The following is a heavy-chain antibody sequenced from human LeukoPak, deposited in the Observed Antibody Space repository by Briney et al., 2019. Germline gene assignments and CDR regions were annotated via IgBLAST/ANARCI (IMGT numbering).Heavy chain of an antibody. D-gene: IGHD4-17*01. CDR1: GYSFTSYW. Sequence: GESLKISCKGSGYSFTSYWVGWVRQMPGKGLEWMGIIYPGDSDTRYSPSFQGQVTISADKSISTAYLQWSSLKASDTAMYYCARGATVTTTPYYYYGMDVWGQGTTVTVSS. CDR2: IYPGDSDT. V-gene: IGHV5-51*01. CDR3: ARGATVTTTPYYYYGMDV. J-gene: IGHJ6*02.